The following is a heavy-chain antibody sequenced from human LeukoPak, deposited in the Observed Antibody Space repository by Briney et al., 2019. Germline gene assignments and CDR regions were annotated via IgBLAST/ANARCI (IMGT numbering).Heavy chain of an antibody. CDR2: ISGSGGST. J-gene: IGHJ4*02. CDR1: EFIFSSYA. Sequence: PGGSLRLSCAASEFIFSSYAMSWVRQAPGKGLEWVSGISGSGGSTDYADSVKGRFTISRDNSKNTLYLQMNSLRAEDTAVYYCATDSSTWYFDYWGQGTQVTVSS. D-gene: IGHD6-13*01. V-gene: IGHV3-23*01. CDR3: ATDSSTWYFDY.